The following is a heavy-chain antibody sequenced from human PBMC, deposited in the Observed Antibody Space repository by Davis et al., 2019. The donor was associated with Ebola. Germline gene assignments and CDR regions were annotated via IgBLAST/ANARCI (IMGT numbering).Heavy chain of an antibody. J-gene: IGHJ4*02. CDR2: IHSSGTT. D-gene: IGHD2-8*01. CDR3: ARRPCTNGICLFDY. CDR1: SGSISSSSYY. Sequence: SETLSLTCTVSSGSISSSSYYWGWIRQPPGKGLEWIGYIHSSGTTYYNTSLKSRVTISVDTSKNQFSLKLTSVTAADTAVYYCARRPCTNGICLFDYWGQGTLVTVSS. V-gene: IGHV4-30-4*08.